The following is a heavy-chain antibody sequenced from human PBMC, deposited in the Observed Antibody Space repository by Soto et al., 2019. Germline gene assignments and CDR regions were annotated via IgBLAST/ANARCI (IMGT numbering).Heavy chain of an antibody. CDR3: ARERAPGFHP. J-gene: IGHJ5*02. CDR1: GYTFTSYD. D-gene: IGHD2-2*01. Sequence: QVQLVQSGAEVKKPGASVKVSCKASGYTFTSYDINWVRQATGQGLEWMGWMNPNSGNTAYAQKIHGRATITRNTSISKAFMEPSSLRCEDAAVYYRARERAPGFHPWGQGTLVTVSS. V-gene: IGHV1-8*01. CDR2: MNPNSGNT.